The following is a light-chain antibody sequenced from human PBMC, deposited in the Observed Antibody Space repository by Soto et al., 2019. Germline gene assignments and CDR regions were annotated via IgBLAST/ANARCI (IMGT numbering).Light chain of an antibody. Sequence: QSVLTQPHSVSGAPGQTVTISCTGTSSNIGSHFDVHWYQHLPGTVPKLLIYGNIHRPSGVPDRFSGSKSATSASLAITGLQAEDEADYYCQSYDTGLSGVVFGGGTKLTVL. J-gene: IGLJ2*01. V-gene: IGLV1-40*01. CDR1: SSNIGSHFD. CDR2: GNI. CDR3: QSYDTGLSGVV.